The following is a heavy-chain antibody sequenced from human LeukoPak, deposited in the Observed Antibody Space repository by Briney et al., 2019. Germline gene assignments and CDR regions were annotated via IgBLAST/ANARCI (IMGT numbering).Heavy chain of an antibody. J-gene: IGHJ4*02. CDR3: ARDVEARISAAGTFDY. Sequence: GGSLRLSCVASGFTFGSYAMSWIRQAPAKGLEWVSVISGLGGSTYYEDSVKGRFAISRDNSKNTLWLQMNSLRADDTAIYYCARDVEARISAAGTFDYWGQGSLVTVSS. CDR2: ISGLGGST. CDR1: GFTFGSYA. V-gene: IGHV3-23*01. D-gene: IGHD6-13*01.